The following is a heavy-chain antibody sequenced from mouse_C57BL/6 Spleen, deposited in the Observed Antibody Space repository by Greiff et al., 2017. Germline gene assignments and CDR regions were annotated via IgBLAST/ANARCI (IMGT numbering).Heavy chain of an antibody. Sequence: QVQLQQPGAELVMPGASVKLSCTASGYTFTSYWMHWVKQRPGQGLEWIGEIDPSDSYTNYNQKFKGKSTLTVDKSSSTAYMQLSSLTSEDSAVYYCARGRDYWGQGTTLTVSS. CDR3: ARGRDY. J-gene: IGHJ2*01. CDR1: GYTFTSYW. V-gene: IGHV1-69*01. CDR2: IDPSDSYT.